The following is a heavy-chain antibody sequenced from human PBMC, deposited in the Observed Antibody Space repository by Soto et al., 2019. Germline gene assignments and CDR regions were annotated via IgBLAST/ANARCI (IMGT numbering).Heavy chain of an antibody. J-gene: IGHJ4*02. D-gene: IGHD3-10*01. CDR1: GGSISSGGYY. V-gene: IGHV4-31*03. Sequence: SETLSLTCTVSGGSISSGGYYWSWIRQHPGKGLEWIGYIYYSGSTYYNPSLKSRVTISVDTSKNQFSLKLSSVTAADTAVYYCARDDGSGSFYYFDYWGQGTLVPVSS. CDR2: IYYSGST. CDR3: ARDDGSGSFYYFDY.